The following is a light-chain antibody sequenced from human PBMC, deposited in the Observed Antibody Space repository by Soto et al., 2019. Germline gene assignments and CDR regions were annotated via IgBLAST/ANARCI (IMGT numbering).Light chain of an antibody. Sequence: DIQMTQSPSSLSASVGDRVTITCRAIQSISSYLNWYQQKPGKAPKLLIYAASSLQSGVPSRFSGSGSGTEFTLTISSLQSEDFAVYYCQQYNNWPPKITFGGGTKV. CDR2: AAS. CDR1: QSISSY. J-gene: IGKJ4*01. CDR3: QQYNNWPPKIT. V-gene: IGKV1-39*01.